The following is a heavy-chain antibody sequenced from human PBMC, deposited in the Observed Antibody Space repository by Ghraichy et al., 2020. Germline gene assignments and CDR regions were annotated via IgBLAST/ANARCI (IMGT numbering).Heavy chain of an antibody. CDR1: GFTFRSYA. D-gene: IGHD3-22*01. CDR2: ISSNGGST. V-gene: IGHV3-64D*06. J-gene: IGHJ4*02. CDR3: VKGGYYDSSGYPDY. Sequence: GGSLRLSCSASGFTFRSYAMHWVRQAPGKGLEYVSAISSNGGSTYYADSVKGRFTISRDNSKNTLYLQMSSLRAEDTAVYYCVKGGYYDSSGYPDYWGQGTLVTVSS.